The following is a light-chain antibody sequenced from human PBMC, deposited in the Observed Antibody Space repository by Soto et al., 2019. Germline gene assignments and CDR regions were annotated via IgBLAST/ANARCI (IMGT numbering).Light chain of an antibody. CDR2: GAS. J-gene: IGKJ1*01. CDR3: QQYNNWRQT. V-gene: IGKV3-15*01. Sequence: EIVLTQSPGTLSLSPGERATLSCRASQSVSSDFLAWYQQKPGQAPRLLLYGASARATGVPARFSGSGSGTQFTLTISSLQSEDFAVYYCQQYNNWRQTFGQGTKVDIK. CDR1: QSVSSD.